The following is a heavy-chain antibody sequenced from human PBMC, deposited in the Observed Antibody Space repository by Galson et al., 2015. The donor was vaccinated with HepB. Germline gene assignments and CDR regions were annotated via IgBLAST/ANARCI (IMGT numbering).Heavy chain of an antibody. V-gene: IGHV4-39*01. CDR3: AGPLVLNGRFTPGVGPFHI. D-gene: IGHD2-8*01. CDR2: IYFGGRT. Sequence: SETLSLTCAVSGVSISGGQYYWGWIRQSPTKGLDWIGSIYFGGRTYFSPSFQSRVAMSVDTSKNRLSLTLRSVTAADTAVYYCAGPLVLNGRFTPGVGPFHIWGHGTMVTVSA. J-gene: IGHJ3*02. CDR1: GVSISGGQYY.